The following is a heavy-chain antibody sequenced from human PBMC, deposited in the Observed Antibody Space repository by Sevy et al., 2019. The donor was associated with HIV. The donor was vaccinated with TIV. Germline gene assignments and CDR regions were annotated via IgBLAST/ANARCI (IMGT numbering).Heavy chain of an antibody. D-gene: IGHD2-8*01. CDR2: LSFGCGKI. V-gene: IGHV3-23*01. CDR3: AREGCTKPHNY. Sequence: GGSLRLSCAASGFDFSIYSMSWVRQAPGKGLEWVSTLSFGCGKINYADSVKGRFTISRDNSKSSVYLQMNNMRVEDTAVYYCAREGCTKPHNYWGQGTLVTVSS. J-gene: IGHJ4*02. CDR1: GFDFSIYS.